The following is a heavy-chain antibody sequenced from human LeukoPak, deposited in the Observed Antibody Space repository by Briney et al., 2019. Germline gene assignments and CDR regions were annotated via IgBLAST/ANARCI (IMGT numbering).Heavy chain of an antibody. V-gene: IGHV3-23*01. CDR3: ARVERITMIVVVKNWYFDL. Sequence: GGSLRLSCAASGFTFSSYAMSWVRQAPGKGLEWVSAISGSGGSTYYADSVKGRFTISRDNSKNTLYLQMNSLRAEDTAVYYCARVERITMIVVVKNWYFDLWGRGTLVTVSS. CDR2: ISGSGGST. D-gene: IGHD3-22*01. J-gene: IGHJ2*01. CDR1: GFTFSSYA.